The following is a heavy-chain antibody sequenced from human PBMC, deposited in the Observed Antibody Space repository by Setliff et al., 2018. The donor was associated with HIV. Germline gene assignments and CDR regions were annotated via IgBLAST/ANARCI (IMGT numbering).Heavy chain of an antibody. CDR3: AQLGMVDDFDY. J-gene: IGHJ4*02. D-gene: IGHD1-1*01. V-gene: IGHV4-61*03. CDR1: GGSVSTGNYY. CDR2: IYYSGST. Sequence: PSETLSLTCTVSGGSVSTGNYYWSWIRQPPGKGLEWIGYIYYSGSTNYNPSLKSRVTISVDTSKNHFSLKLRSVTAADTAVYYCAQLGMVDDFDYWGQGTLVTVSS.